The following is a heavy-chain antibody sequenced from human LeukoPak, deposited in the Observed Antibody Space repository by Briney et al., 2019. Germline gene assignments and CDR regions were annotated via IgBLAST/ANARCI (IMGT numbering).Heavy chain of an antibody. CDR2: INTNTGNP. D-gene: IGHD1-26*01. V-gene: IGHV7-4-1*02. J-gene: IGHJ6*02. Sequence: ASVKVSCKTSGYTFISYGISWLRQAPGQGLEWMGWINTNTGNPTYAQGFTGRFVFSLDTSVSTAYLQISSLKAEDTAVYYCARESGSYQYYYYGMDVWGQGTTVTVSS. CDR3: ARESGSYQYYYYGMDV. CDR1: GYTFISYG.